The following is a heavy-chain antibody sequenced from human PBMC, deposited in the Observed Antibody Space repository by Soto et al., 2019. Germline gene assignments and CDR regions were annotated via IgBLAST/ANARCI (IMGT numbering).Heavy chain of an antibody. CDR2: IKSKTDGGTT. Sequence: EVQLVESGGGLVKPGGSLRLSCAASGFTFSNAWMSWVRQAPGKGLEWVGRIKSKTDGGTTDYAAPVKGRFTISRDDSKNTLYLQMNSLKTEDTAVYYCTNDYGDYGSLDYWGQGPLVTVSS. D-gene: IGHD4-17*01. CDR3: TNDYGDYGSLDY. V-gene: IGHV3-15*01. CDR1: GFTFSNAW. J-gene: IGHJ4*02.